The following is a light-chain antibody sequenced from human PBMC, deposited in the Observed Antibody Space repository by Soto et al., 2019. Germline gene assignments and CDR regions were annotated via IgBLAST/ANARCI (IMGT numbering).Light chain of an antibody. CDR1: SSDVGGYKY. CDR2: EVS. V-gene: IGLV2-14*01. Sequence: QSALTQPASVSGSPGQPITISCTGTSSDVGGYKYVSWYQQHPGKAPKLMICEVSNRPSGVSDRFSGSKSGNTASLTISGLQAEDEADYYCTSYTSSGTYVFGTGTKLTVL. J-gene: IGLJ1*01. CDR3: TSYTSSGTYV.